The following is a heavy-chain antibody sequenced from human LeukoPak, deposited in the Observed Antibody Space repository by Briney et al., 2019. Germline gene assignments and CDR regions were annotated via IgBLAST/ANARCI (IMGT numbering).Heavy chain of an antibody. CDR3: ARVNPYGELLPDY. CDR1: GFTVSSNY. Sequence: GGSLRLFCAASGFTVSSNYMSWVRQAPGKGLEWVSVIYSGGRTYYADSVKGRFTISRDNSKNTLYLQMNSLRAEDTAVYYCARVNPYGELLPDYWGQGTLVTVSS. D-gene: IGHD1-26*01. V-gene: IGHV3-53*01. CDR2: IYSGGRT. J-gene: IGHJ4*02.